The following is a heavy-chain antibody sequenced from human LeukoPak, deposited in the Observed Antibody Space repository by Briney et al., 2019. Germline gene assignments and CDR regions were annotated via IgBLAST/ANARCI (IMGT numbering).Heavy chain of an antibody. J-gene: IGHJ4*02. D-gene: IGHD3-9*01. CDR1: GDSISSSNSY. CDR2: IYYSGNT. V-gene: IGHV4-39*01. Sequence: SETLSLTCTVSGDSISSSNSYWGWIRQPPGKGLEWIGSIYYSGNTYYNASLKSRVSISVDTSKNQFSLRLTSVTAADTAVYYCARTLTGYYDHDYCGQGTLFTVSS. CDR3: ARTLTGYYDHDY.